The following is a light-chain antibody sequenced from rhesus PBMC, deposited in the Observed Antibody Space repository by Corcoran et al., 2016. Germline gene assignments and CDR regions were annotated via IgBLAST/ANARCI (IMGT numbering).Light chain of an antibody. CDR3: LQHNSYPYS. V-gene: IGKV1-28*01. CDR2: AES. J-gene: IGKJ2*01. Sequence: DIQMTQSPSSLSASVGDTVTITCRASQGISSYLNWFQQKPGKAPKLLIYAESSLESGVPSRFSGSGSGTEFTLPISSLQPEDFAAYYCLQHNSYPYSFGQGTKVEIK. CDR1: QGISSY.